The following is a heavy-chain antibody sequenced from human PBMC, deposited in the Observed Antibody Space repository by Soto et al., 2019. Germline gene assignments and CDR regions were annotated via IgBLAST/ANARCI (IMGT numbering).Heavy chain of an antibody. D-gene: IGHD6-6*01. CDR3: ARAPRGGSSPPAVWWFDP. V-gene: IGHV1-69*06. Sequence: QVQLVQSGAEVKKPGSSVKVSCKASGGTFSSYAINWVRQAPGQGLEWMGGIIPIFVTANYAQKFQGRVTITADKSTSTAYMELSSLRSEDTAVYYCARAPRGGSSPPAVWWFDPWGQGTLVTVSS. J-gene: IGHJ5*02. CDR2: IIPIFVTA. CDR1: GGTFSSYA.